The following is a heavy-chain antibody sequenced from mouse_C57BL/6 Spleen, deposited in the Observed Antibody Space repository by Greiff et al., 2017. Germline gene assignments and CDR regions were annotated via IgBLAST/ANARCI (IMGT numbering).Heavy chain of an antibody. Sequence: VQLVESGAELVKPGASVKISCKASGYAFSSYWMNWVKQRPGKGLEWIGQIYPGDGDTNYNGKFKGKATLTADKSSSTAYMQLSSLTSEDSAVYFCARDYSSYVDYWGQGTSVTVSS. D-gene: IGHD2-12*01. CDR2: IYPGDGDT. CDR1: GYAFSSYW. V-gene: IGHV1-80*01. CDR3: ARDYSSYVDY. J-gene: IGHJ4*01.